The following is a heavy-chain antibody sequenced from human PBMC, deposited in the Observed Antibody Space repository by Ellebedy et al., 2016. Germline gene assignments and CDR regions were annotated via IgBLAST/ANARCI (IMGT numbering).Heavy chain of an antibody. D-gene: IGHD2-21*02. CDR3: ARLYCGGDCYYWYFDL. CDR1: GFTVSNNY. Sequence: GGSLRLSCAASGFTVSNNYMSWVRQAPGKGLEWVSVIYSGCSTYYADSVKGRFTISRDNSKNTLYLQMNSLRAEDTAVYYCARLYCGGDCYYWYFDLWGRGTLVTVSS. V-gene: IGHV3-53*01. CDR2: IYSGCST. J-gene: IGHJ2*01.